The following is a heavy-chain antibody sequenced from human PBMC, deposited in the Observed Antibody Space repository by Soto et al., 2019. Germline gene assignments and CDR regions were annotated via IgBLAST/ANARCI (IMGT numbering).Heavy chain of an antibody. Sequence: GASVKVSCKLSGLTLIELSIHWVRQAPGKGLQWMGGFDEEEGETIYAQMFQGRVTMTEDTNTHTAYMEFTSLRSDDTALYFCATRRSWSGYTHWGLGTLVTVSS. CDR1: GLTLIELS. D-gene: IGHD3-3*01. V-gene: IGHV1-24*01. CDR3: ATRRSWSGYTH. J-gene: IGHJ4*02. CDR2: FDEEEGET.